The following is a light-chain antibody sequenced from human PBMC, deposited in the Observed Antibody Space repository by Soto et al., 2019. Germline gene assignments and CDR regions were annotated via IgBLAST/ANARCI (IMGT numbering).Light chain of an antibody. Sequence: IQLTQYTSSLSASVGDRVTITCLASQGISSYLAWYQEKPGKAPKLLIYAASTLQSGVPSRFSGSGSGTDFTLTISGLQPEDLATYYCQQLNTYPITFGQGTRLENK. J-gene: IGKJ5*01. CDR1: QGISSY. V-gene: IGKV1-9*01. CDR3: QQLNTYPIT. CDR2: AAS.